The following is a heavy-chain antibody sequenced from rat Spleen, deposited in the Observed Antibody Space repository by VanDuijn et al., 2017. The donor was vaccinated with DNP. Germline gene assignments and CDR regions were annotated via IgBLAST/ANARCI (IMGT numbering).Heavy chain of an antibody. CDR1: GFSFSDYY. J-gene: IGHJ2*01. V-gene: IGHV5-22*01. CDR3: VNWNSGPFDD. D-gene: IGHD4-3*01. Sequence: EVQLVESGGGLVQPGRSLKLSCAASGFSFSDYYMAWVRQAPAKGLEWVAYLGSVAYAPYYGDSVKGRYTISRHNAKSTLYLQMHSRRYEDMATHFCVNWNSGPFDDSSQVVMVNVSS. CDR2: LGSVAYAP.